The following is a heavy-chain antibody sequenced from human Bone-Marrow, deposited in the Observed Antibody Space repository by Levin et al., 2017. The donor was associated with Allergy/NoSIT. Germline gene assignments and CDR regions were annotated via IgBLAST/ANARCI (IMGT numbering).Heavy chain of an antibody. CDR3: AGGDQPRGGVDGMDV. J-gene: IGHJ6*02. CDR2: ISSSSSYI. D-gene: IGHD3-16*01. V-gene: IGHV3-21*01. Sequence: SCAASGFTFSSYSMNWVRQAPGQGLEWVSSISSSSSYIYYADSVKGRFTISRDTAKNSLYLQMNSLRAEDTAVYYCAGGDQPRGGVDGMDVWGQGTTVTVSS. CDR1: GFTFSSYS.